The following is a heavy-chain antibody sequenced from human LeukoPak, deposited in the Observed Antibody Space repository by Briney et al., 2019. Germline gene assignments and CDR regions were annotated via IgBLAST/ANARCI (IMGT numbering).Heavy chain of an antibody. CDR1: GGSMSSYY. D-gene: IGHD3-22*01. CDR2: INYGGST. J-gene: IGHJ4*02. Sequence: SETLSLTCTVSGGSMSSYYWNWIRQPPGKGLEWIGYINYGGSTNYNPSLKSRVTISVDTSKNQFSLKLSSVTAADTAVYYCARHHYYDSSGQFDYWGQGTLVTVSS. CDR3: ARHHYYDSSGQFDY. V-gene: IGHV4-59*08.